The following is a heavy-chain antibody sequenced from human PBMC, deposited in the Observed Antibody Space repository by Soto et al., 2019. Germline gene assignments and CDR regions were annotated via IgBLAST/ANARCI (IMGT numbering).Heavy chain of an antibody. Sequence: PSETLSLTCAVYGGSFSGYYWSWIRQPPGKGLEWIGEINHSGSTNYNPSLKSRVTISVDTSKNQFSLKLSSVTAADTAVYYCAREREKDIVVVVAAVDAFDIWGQGTMVTVSS. J-gene: IGHJ3*02. CDR1: GGSFSGYY. CDR3: AREREKDIVVVVAAVDAFDI. CDR2: INHSGST. D-gene: IGHD2-15*01. V-gene: IGHV4-34*01.